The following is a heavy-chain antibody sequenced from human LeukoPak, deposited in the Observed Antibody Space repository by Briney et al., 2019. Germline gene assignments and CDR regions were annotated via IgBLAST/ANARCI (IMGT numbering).Heavy chain of an antibody. CDR1: GFTFSSYW. J-gene: IGHJ3*02. D-gene: IGHD3-10*01. V-gene: IGHV3-7*01. Sequence: GGSLRLSCAASGFTFSSYWMSWVRQAPGKGLEWVANIKQDESEKYYVDSVKGRFTISRDNAKNSLYLQMNSLRAEDTAVYYCARETGSIKGDAFDIWGQGTMVTVSS. CDR3: ARETGSIKGDAFDI. CDR2: IKQDESEK.